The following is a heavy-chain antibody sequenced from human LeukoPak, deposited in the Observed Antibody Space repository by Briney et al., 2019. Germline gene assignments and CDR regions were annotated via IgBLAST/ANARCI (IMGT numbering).Heavy chain of an antibody. V-gene: IGHV1-8*01. D-gene: IGHD1-14*01. Sequence: ASVKVSCKASGYTFTTYEIIWVRQATGQRPEDMGWMNPNTGDTGYAQEFQGRLTLTRDISIGTAYMELSSLRSADSAVYYCTRGDRTSWFYWGQGTLVTVSS. CDR2: MNPNTGDT. CDR1: GYTFTTYE. CDR3: TRGDRTSWFY. J-gene: IGHJ4*02.